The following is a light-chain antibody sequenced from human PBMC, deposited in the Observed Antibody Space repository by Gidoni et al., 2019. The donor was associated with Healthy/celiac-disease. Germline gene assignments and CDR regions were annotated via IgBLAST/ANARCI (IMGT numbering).Light chain of an antibody. Sequence: DIQLTQSPSSLPAPVGDRVTITCRASQVISNYLAWYQQKAEKVPKLLIYAASTLQSRVPSRFSGSGAGTDFTLTISSLQPEDVATYYCQKYNRAPLTFGGGTKVEIK. CDR3: QKYNRAPLT. J-gene: IGKJ4*01. V-gene: IGKV1-27*01. CDR2: AAS. CDR1: QVISNY.